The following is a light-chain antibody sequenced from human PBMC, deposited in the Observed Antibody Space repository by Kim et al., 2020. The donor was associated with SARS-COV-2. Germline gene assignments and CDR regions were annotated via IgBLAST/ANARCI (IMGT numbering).Light chain of an antibody. CDR3: QQFNNWPLYS. J-gene: IGKJ2*03. Sequence: VSPGERATLSCRASQSVSSNLAWFQQKPGQAPRLLIYGASTRASGVPARFSGSGSGTEFTLTISSLQSEDFAVYYCQQFNNWPLYSFGQGIKLEI. CDR2: GAS. CDR1: QSVSSN. V-gene: IGKV3-15*01.